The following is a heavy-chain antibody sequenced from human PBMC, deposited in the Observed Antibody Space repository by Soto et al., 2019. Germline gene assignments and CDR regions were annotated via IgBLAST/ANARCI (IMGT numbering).Heavy chain of an antibody. J-gene: IGHJ4*02. CDR3: ARAGLLASGDY. D-gene: IGHD1-26*01. V-gene: IGHV3-74*01. CDR2: ISGVGEST. CDR1: GFTFSSYW. Sequence: GGSLRLSCAASGFTFSSYWMSWVRQGPGKGLVWVAGISGVGESTTHADSVKGRFTISRNNSKNTLYLQMNSLIVEDTALYYCARAGLLASGDYWGQGTLVTVSS.